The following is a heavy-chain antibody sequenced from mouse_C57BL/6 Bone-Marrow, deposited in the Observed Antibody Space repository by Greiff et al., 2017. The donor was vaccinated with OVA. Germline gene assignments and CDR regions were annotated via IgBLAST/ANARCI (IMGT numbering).Heavy chain of an antibody. CDR2: INPGSGGT. V-gene: IGHV1-54*01. CDR3: DNQANWGGFDY. J-gene: IGHJ2*01. D-gene: IGHD4-1*01. Sequence: VQLQQSGAELVRPGTSVKVSCKASGYAFTNYLIEWVKQRPGQGLEWIGVINPGSGGTNYNEKFKGKATLTADKSSSTAFMHLSSLTCEDSEVYVCDNQANWGGFDYWGQGTTLTVSS. CDR1: GYAFTNYL.